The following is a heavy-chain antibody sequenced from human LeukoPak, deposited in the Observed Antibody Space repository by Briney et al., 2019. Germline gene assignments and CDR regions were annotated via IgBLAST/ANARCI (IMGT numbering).Heavy chain of an antibody. CDR2: ISWNSGSI. V-gene: IGHV3-9*01. D-gene: IGHD1-26*01. CDR3: AKAPEWELSIYYFDY. CDR1: GFTFDDYA. J-gene: IGHJ4*02. Sequence: HPGGSLRLSCAASGFTFDDYAMHWVRQARGKGLEWVSGISWNSGSIGYADSVKGRFTISRDNAKNSLYLQMNSLRAEDTALYYCAKAPEWELSIYYFDYWGQGTLVTVSS.